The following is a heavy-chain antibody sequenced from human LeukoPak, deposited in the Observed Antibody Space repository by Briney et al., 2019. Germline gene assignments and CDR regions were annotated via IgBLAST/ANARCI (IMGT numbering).Heavy chain of an antibody. CDR2: IYSGGST. V-gene: IGHV3-66*01. J-gene: IGHJ4*02. CDR3: ARGTAYYYNSRQSYFDY. D-gene: IGHD3-22*01. CDR1: GFTVSSNY. Sequence: GGTLRLSCAASGFTVSSNYMSWVRQAPGKGLEWVSVIYSGGSTYYADSVKGRFTISRDNSKNTLYLQMNSLRAEDTAVYYCARGTAYYYNSRQSYFDYWGQGTLVTVSS.